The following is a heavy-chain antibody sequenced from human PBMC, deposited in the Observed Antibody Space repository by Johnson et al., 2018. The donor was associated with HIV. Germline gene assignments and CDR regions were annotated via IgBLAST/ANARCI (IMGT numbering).Heavy chain of an antibody. D-gene: IGHD3-10*01. CDR2: ISGSGGST. V-gene: IGHV3-23*04. J-gene: IGHJ3*02. CDR3: ARDRTRYGWIHDAFDI. CDR1: GFTFSSYA. Sequence: VQLVESGGGLVQPGGSLRLSCAASGFTFSSYAMSWVRQAPGKGLEWVSVISGSGGSTYYADSVKGRFTISRANSKNTLYLQMNSLRTEDTALDSGARDRTRYGWIHDAFDIWGQGTMVTVSS.